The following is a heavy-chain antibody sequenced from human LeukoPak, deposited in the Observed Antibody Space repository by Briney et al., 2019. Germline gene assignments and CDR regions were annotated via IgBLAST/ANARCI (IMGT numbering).Heavy chain of an antibody. CDR1: GYTFTGYY. D-gene: IGHD5-18*01. J-gene: IGHJ6*03. Sequence: VASVKVSCKASGYTFTGYYMHRVRQAPGQGLEWMGWINPNSGGTNYAQKFQGRVTMTRDTSISTAYMELSRLRSDDTAVYYCAGGTRGYSPSSLYYYYMDVWGKGTTVTVSS. CDR3: AGGTRGYSPSSLYYYYMDV. V-gene: IGHV1-2*02. CDR2: INPNSGGT.